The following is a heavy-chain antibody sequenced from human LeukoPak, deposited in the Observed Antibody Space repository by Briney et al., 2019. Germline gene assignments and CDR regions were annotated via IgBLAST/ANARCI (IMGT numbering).Heavy chain of an antibody. CDR3: ARSPPYGTTWYGRSDF. CDR2: IRQDGDTK. V-gene: IGHV3-7*03. CDR1: GFPFNAYW. D-gene: IGHD6-13*01. Sequence: GGSLRLSCAASGFPFNAYWMTWVRQAPGKGLEWVANIRQDGDTKYYVDSVKGRFTISRDNAMDSLYLQMSSLRAEDTAIYYCARSPPYGTTWYGRSDFWGQGTLVTVSS. J-gene: IGHJ4*02.